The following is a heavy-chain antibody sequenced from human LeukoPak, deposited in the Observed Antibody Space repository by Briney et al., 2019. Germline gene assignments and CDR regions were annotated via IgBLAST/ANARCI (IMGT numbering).Heavy chain of an antibody. CDR2: IWYDGSNR. J-gene: IGHJ4*02. V-gene: IGHV3-33*01. CDR3: ARDQGTSVTAMVGGHFDY. CDR1: GFTFRGNG. D-gene: IGHD4-17*01. Sequence: PGRSLRLSCAASGFTFRGNGMHWVRQAPGKGLEWVAIIWYDGSNRYYADSVKGRFTISRVNSKNTLFLQTNSLTAKDTAVYYCARDQGTSVTAMVGGHFDYWGPGTLVTVSS.